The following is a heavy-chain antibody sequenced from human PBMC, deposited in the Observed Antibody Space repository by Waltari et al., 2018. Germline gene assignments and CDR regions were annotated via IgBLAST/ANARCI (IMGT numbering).Heavy chain of an antibody. CDR3: ARRDYGSGSYPLGY. J-gene: IGHJ4*02. Sequence: EVQLVESGGGLVQPGGSLRLSCAASGFTFSSYWMHWVRQAPGKGLVWVSRINTDGSSTSDADSVKGRFTISRDNAKNTLYLQMNSLRAEDTAVYYCARRDYGSGSYPLGYWGQGTLVTVSS. CDR1: GFTFSSYW. D-gene: IGHD3-10*01. CDR2: INTDGSST. V-gene: IGHV3-74*01.